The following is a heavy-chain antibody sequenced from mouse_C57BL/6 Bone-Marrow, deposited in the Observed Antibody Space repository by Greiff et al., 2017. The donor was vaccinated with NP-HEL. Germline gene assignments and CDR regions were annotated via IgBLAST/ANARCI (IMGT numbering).Heavy chain of an antibody. CDR3: ARGITTVVAPYWYFDV. J-gene: IGHJ1*03. CDR2: ISSGSSTI. V-gene: IGHV5-17*01. D-gene: IGHD1-1*01. CDR1: GFTFSDYG. Sequence: EVMLVESGGGLVKPGGSLKLSCAASGFTFSDYGMHWVRQAPEKGLEWVAYISSGSSTIYYADTVKGRFTISRDNAKNTLFLQMTSLRSEDTAMYYCARGITTVVAPYWYFDVWGTGTTVTVSS.